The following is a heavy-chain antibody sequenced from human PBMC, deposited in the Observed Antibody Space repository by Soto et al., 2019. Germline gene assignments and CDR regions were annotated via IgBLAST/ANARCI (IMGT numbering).Heavy chain of an antibody. CDR3: ARDRPNYYYGSGSYPDY. Sequence: QVQLQESGPGLVKPSGTLSLTCAVSGGSISSSNWWSWVRQPPGKGLEWIGEIYHGGSTNYNPSLKSRVPISVDKSKSQFSLTLSSVTAADTAVYYCARDRPNYYYGSGSYPDYWGQGTLVTVSS. CDR1: GGSISSSNW. J-gene: IGHJ4*02. D-gene: IGHD3-10*01. CDR2: IYHGGST. V-gene: IGHV4-4*02.